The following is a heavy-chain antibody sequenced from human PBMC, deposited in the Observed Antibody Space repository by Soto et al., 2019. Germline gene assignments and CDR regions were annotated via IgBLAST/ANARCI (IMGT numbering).Heavy chain of an antibody. J-gene: IGHJ4*02. CDR2: IYYSGST. CDR3: ARHEDFWSGYYNY. D-gene: IGHD3-3*01. V-gene: IGHV4-39*01. CDR1: GGSIGSSSYY. Sequence: SETLSLTCTVSGGSIGSSSYYWGWIRQPPGKGLEWIGSIYYSGSTYYNPSLKSRVTISVDTSKNQFSLKLSSVTAADTAVYYCARHEDFWSGYYNYWGQGTLVTVSS.